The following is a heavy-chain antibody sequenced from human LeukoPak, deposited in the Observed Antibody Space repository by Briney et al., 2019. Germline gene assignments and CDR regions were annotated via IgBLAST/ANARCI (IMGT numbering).Heavy chain of an antibody. CDR2: IYYSGST. Sequence: SETLSLTCTVSGGSISSSSYYWSWIRQPPGKGLEWIGSIYYSGSTYYNPSLKSRVTISVDTSKNQFSLKLSSVTAADTAVYYCARHSSLEAYCGGDCYSDDNDAFDIWGQGTMVTVSS. V-gene: IGHV4-39*01. CDR3: ARHSSLEAYCGGDCYSDDNDAFDI. J-gene: IGHJ3*02. CDR1: GGSISSSSYY. D-gene: IGHD2-21*02.